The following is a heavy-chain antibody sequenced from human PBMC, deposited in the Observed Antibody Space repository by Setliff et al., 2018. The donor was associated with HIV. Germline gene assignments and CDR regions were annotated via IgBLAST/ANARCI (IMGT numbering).Heavy chain of an antibody. J-gene: IGHJ3*02. CDR1: GYTLSGND. CDR2: ITPKNGAK. V-gene: IGHV1-2*06. D-gene: IGHD3-16*01. Sequence: ASVKVSCKASGYTLSGNDVQWVRQAPGKGLEWMVRITPKNGAKTYAPKLQGMFTMTRDTSIRTAYMELTELTNDDTAGYFWARRSLLPIGGAFRDGFDIWGQGTMVTVSS. CDR3: ARRSLLPIGGAFRDGFDI.